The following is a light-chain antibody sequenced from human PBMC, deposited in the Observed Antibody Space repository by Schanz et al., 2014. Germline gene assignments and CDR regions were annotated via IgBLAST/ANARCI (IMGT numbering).Light chain of an antibody. Sequence: DIQMTQSPSSLSASVGDRVTITCQASQDISNYLNWYQQKPGKAPKLLIYDASNLETGVPSRFRGSGSGTEFTLTISSLQPDDFATYYCQQYNSYSGTFGQGTKVEIK. J-gene: IGKJ1*01. V-gene: IGKV1-33*01. CDR2: DAS. CDR1: QDISNY. CDR3: QQYNSYSGT.